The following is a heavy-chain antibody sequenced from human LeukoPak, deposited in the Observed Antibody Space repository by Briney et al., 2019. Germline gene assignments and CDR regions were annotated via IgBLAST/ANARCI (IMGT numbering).Heavy chain of an antibody. Sequence: PSETLSLTCTVSGGSISSSSYYWGWIRQPPGKGLEWIGSIYYSGSTYYNPSLKSRVTISVDTSKNQFSLKLSSVTAADTAVYYCAREGHYYYDSSGYLTHFDYWGQGTLVTVSS. CDR2: IYYSGST. V-gene: IGHV4-39*02. D-gene: IGHD3-22*01. CDR3: AREGHYYYDSSGYLTHFDY. CDR1: GGSISSSSYY. J-gene: IGHJ4*02.